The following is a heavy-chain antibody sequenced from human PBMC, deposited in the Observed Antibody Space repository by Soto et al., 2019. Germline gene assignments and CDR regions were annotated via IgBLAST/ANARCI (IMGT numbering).Heavy chain of an antibody. CDR1: GGTFSSYA. V-gene: IGHV1-69*13. Sequence: GASVKVSCKASGGTFSSYAISWVRQAPGQGLEWMGGIIPIFGTANYAQKFQGRVTITADESTSTAYMELSSLRSEDTAVYYCARGITISPVFDPWGQGTLVTVS. CDR3: ARGITISPVFDP. J-gene: IGHJ5*02. CDR2: IIPIFGTA. D-gene: IGHD3-9*01.